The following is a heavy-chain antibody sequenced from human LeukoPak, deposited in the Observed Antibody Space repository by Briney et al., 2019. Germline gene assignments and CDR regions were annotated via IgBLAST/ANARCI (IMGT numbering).Heavy chain of an antibody. J-gene: IGHJ5*02. CDR3: ARRFDGGVDLNWFDP. D-gene: IGHD2-8*02. Sequence: PSETLSLTCTVSGGSISSSSYYWGWIRQPPGKGLEWIGSIYYSGSTYYNPSLESRVTISVDTSKNQFSLKLSSVTAADTAVYYCARRFDGGVDLNWFDPWGQGTLVTVSS. V-gene: IGHV4-39*01. CDR2: IYYSGST. CDR1: GGSISSSSYY.